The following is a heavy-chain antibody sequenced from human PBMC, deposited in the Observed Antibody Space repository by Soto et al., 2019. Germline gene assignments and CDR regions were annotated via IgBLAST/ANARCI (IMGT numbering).Heavy chain of an antibody. CDR2: INPSARSA. J-gene: IGHJ4*02. Sequence: AASVKVSCKASGYTFTNYYLHWVRQAPGQGLEWVGMINPSARSASYAQKLRGRLTMDRDTSTTTVYMELSRLTSEDTAVYFCARDNSAANGVLDHWGQGTLVTVSS. V-gene: IGHV1-46*04. D-gene: IGHD1-1*01. CDR1: GYTFTNYY. CDR3: ARDNSAANGVLDH.